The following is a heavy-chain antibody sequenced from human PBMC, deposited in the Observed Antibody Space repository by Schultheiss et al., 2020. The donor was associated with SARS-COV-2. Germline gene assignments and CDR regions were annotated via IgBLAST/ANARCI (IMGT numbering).Heavy chain of an antibody. V-gene: IGHV3-48*03. CDR1: GFTFSSYE. Sequence: GESLKISCAASGFTFSSYEMNWVRQAPGKGLEWVSYISSSGSTIYYADSVKGRFTISRDNAKNSLYLQMNNLRPEDTAVYYCARRSTWYAFDYWGQGTLVTVSS. D-gene: IGHD6-13*01. J-gene: IGHJ4*02. CDR3: ARRSTWYAFDY. CDR2: ISSSGSTI.